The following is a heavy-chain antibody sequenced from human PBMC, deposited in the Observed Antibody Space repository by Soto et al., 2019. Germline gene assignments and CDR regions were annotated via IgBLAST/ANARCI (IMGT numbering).Heavy chain of an antibody. V-gene: IGHV3-23*01. Sequence: EVQLLESGGGLVQPGGSLRLSCAASGFTFTSYAMSWVSQAPGKGLEWVSGISGSGGSTYCADSVKGRFTISRDNSNNMLYLQMNSLRAEDTAVYYCAKGVGSYYYYGMDVWGQGTTVTVSS. J-gene: IGHJ6*02. CDR1: GFTFTSYA. CDR2: ISGSGGST. D-gene: IGHD1-26*01. CDR3: AKGVGSYYYYGMDV.